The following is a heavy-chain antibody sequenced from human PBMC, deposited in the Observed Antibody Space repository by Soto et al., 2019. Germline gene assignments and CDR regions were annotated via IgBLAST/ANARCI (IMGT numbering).Heavy chain of an antibody. V-gene: IGHV1-69*06. CDR2: IIPIFGTA. CDR1: GGTFSSYA. J-gene: IGHJ5*02. CDR3: ARAVGYIVVVPAAMEGWFDP. Sequence: ASVKVSCKASGGTFSSYAISWVRQAPGQGLEWMGGIIPIFGTANYARKFQGRVTITADKSTSTAYMELSSLRSEDTAVYYCARAVGYIVVVPAAMEGWFDPWGQGTLVTVSP. D-gene: IGHD2-2*01.